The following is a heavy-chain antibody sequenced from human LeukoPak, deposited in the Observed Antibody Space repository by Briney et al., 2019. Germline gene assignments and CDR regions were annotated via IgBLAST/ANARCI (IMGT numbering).Heavy chain of an antibody. J-gene: IGHJ5*02. CDR2: INPNSGGT. D-gene: IGHD3-10*01. CDR3: ARMKVLWFGALTPILDNWFDP. Sequence: EAAVKVTCKASGSTFTGYYMHLVRQPPGQGHEWMGWINPNSGGTNYEQKFEGRATMTRDTSISTAYMEVRRLRSDGTAVYYCARMKVLWFGALTPILDNWFDPWGQGTLVTVSS. CDR1: GSTFTGYY. V-gene: IGHV1-2*02.